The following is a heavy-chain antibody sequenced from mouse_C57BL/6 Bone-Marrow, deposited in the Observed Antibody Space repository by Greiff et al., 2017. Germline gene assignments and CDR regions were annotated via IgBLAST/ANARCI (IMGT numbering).Heavy chain of an antibody. CDR3: TTTYGSRGDYYAMDY. CDR2: IDPENGDT. CDR1: GFNIKDDY. V-gene: IGHV14-4*01. D-gene: IGHD1-1*01. J-gene: IGHJ4*01. Sequence: EVQLQESGAELVRPGASVKLSCTASGFNIKDDYMHWVKQRPEQGLEWIGWIDPENGDTEYASKFQGKATITADTSSNTAYLQLSSLTSEDTAVYYCTTTYGSRGDYYAMDYWGQGTSVTVSS.